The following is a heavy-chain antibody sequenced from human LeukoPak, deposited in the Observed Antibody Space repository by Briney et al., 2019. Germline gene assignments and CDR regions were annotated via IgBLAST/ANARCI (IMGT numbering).Heavy chain of an antibody. CDR2: IKQDGSET. J-gene: IGHJ4*02. V-gene: IGHV3-7*01. CDR1: ELSFSNYW. Sequence: GGSLRLSCVVSELSFSNYWMDSVRQAPGKGLEWVAFIKQDGSETSYADSVKGRFTISRDNARNSLFLQMNSLIAEDTAVYYCATRGHLSWFGALRHWSQGTLVTVSS. CDR3: ATRGHLSWFGALRH. D-gene: IGHD3-16*01.